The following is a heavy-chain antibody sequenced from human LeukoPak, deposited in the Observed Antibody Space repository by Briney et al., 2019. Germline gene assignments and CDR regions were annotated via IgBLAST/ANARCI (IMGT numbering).Heavy chain of an antibody. D-gene: IGHD6-13*01. V-gene: IGHV1-18*01. CDR3: ARDGIAAAEDYYYGMDV. Sequence: GASVKVSCKASGYTFTSYGISWVRQAPGQGLEWMGWISAYNGNTNYAQKLQGRVTMTTDTSTSTAYMELRSLRSDDTAVYYCARDGIAAAEDYYYGMDVWGQGTTVTVSS. J-gene: IGHJ6*02. CDR2: ISAYNGNT. CDR1: GYTFTSYG.